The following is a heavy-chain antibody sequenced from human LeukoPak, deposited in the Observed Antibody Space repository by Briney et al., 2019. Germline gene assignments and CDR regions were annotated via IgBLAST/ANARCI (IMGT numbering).Heavy chain of an antibody. CDR1: GYTFTGYY. J-gene: IGHJ3*02. CDR2: VSPHNGDT. Sequence: ASVKVSCKASGYTFTGYYMHWVRQAPGRGFEWLGFVSPHNGDTGYTQNFQGRVTMTRDTSINTAYMELSGLRSEDTAVYYCVRHYYDYVAFDIWGQGTMVIVSS. D-gene: IGHD3-22*01. V-gene: IGHV1-8*02. CDR3: VRHYYDYVAFDI.